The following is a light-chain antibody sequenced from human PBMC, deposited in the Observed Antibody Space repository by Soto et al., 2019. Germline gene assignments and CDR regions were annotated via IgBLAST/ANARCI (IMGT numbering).Light chain of an antibody. Sequence: EIVMTQSPATLSVSPGERATLSCRASQSVSSNLAWYQQKPGQAPRLLIYGASTRATGIPARFSGSGSGTEFTLTISSLQSEDLAVYYCQQYNNWPRPFGQGTKLEIK. CDR2: GAS. CDR3: QQYNNWPRP. V-gene: IGKV3-15*01. CDR1: QSVSSN. J-gene: IGKJ2*01.